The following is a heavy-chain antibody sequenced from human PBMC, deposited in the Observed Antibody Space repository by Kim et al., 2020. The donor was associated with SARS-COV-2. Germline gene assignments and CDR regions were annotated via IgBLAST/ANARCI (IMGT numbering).Heavy chain of an antibody. V-gene: IGHV3-23*05. CDR1: GFTFRNSA. CDR2: IFGSGSGT. CDR3: AIHLHVTSVTFYWYFEF. J-gene: IGHJ2*01. D-gene: IGHD3-16*01. Sequence: GGSLRLSCAASGFTFRNSAMSWVRQAPGKGLEWVSGIFGSGSGTYYADSVKGRFTISSDNSKNILSLHMTNLRAEDTAVYYCAIHLHVTSVTFYWYFEFWGRGTLVAVSS.